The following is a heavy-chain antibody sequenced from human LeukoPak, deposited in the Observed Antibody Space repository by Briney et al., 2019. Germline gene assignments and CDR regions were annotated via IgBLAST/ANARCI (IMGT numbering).Heavy chain of an antibody. D-gene: IGHD4-17*01. Sequence: ASVKVSCKASGFTFTGYYMHWVRQAPGQGLEWMGWINPNSGGTNYAQKFQGRVTMTRDTSISTAYMELSRLRSDDTAVYYCARDRGDYGDSRTFDYWGQGTLVTVSS. CDR1: GFTFTGYY. CDR2: INPNSGGT. V-gene: IGHV1-2*02. J-gene: IGHJ4*02. CDR3: ARDRGDYGDSRTFDY.